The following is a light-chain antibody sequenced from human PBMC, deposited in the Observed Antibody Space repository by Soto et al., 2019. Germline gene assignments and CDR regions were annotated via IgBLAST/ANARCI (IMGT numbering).Light chain of an antibody. J-gene: IGLJ1*01. Sequence: QSVLTQPPPASGTPGQMVSISCSGSTSNIGNHYVFWYQHLPGTAPKLLTFRNNQRPSGVPDRFSGSGSGTSASLAISGLRSEDEADYYCATWDDTLRGYVFGTGTKVTVL. CDR2: RNN. V-gene: IGLV1-47*01. CDR3: ATWDDTLRGYV. CDR1: TSNIGNHY.